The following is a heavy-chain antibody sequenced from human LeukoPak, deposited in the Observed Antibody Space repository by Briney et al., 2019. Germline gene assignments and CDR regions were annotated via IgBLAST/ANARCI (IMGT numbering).Heavy chain of an antibody. D-gene: IGHD3-16*01. J-gene: IGHJ4*02. V-gene: IGHV6-1*01. CDR3: ASGGGSFVY. CDR2: TYYRSKWYN. CDR1: GDSVSSNSSA. Sequence: SQTLSLTCAISGDSVSSNSSAWNWIRQSPSRGLEWLGRTYYRSKWYNDYAVSVKSRITINPGTSKHRSPLQLNSVTPEDTAVYYCASGGGSFVYWGQGTLVTVSS.